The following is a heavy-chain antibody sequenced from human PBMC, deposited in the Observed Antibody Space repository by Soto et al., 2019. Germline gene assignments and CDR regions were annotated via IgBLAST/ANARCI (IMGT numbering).Heavy chain of an antibody. V-gene: IGHV3-21*01. D-gene: IGHD6-13*01. CDR2: ISSSSSYI. CDR3: SRVTYVLPGKPGIAAACRPGYYYMDV. J-gene: IGHJ6*03. CDR1: GFTFSSYS. Sequence: EVQLVESGGGLVKPGGSLRLSCAASGFTFSSYSMNWVRQAPGKGLEWVSSISSSSSYIYYADSVKGRFTISRDNANNSLYLQMNSLRAEHTSVYYCSRVTYVLPGKPGIAAACRPGYYYMDVWGKGTTVTVSS.